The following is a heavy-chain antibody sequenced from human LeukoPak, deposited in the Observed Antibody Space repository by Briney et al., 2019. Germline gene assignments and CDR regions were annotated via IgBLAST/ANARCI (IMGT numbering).Heavy chain of an antibody. J-gene: IGHJ6*03. D-gene: IGHD2-2*01. Sequence: PGGSLRLSCAASGFTFDDYAMHWVRHAPGKGLEWVSGISWNSGSIGYADSVKGRFTISRDNAKNSLYLQMNSLRAEDTALYYCAKDYCSSTSCYAPYYYMDVWGKGTTVTVPS. CDR2: ISWNSGSI. CDR1: GFTFDDYA. V-gene: IGHV3-9*01. CDR3: AKDYCSSTSCYAPYYYMDV.